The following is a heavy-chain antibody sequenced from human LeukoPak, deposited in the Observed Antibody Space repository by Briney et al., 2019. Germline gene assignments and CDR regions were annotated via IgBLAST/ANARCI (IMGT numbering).Heavy chain of an antibody. Sequence: GGSLRLSCAASGFTFSDYWIHWVRQAPGMGLVWVSRINTDGSITNYADSVKGRFSISRDNAKNTLYLQMNSLRAEDTAVYYCARDRGPRTGFMVRKAYDYWGQGALVTVSS. CDR1: GFTFSDYW. J-gene: IGHJ4*02. V-gene: IGHV3-74*01. CDR3: ARDRGPRTGFMVRKAYDY. D-gene: IGHD3-10*01. CDR2: INTDGSIT.